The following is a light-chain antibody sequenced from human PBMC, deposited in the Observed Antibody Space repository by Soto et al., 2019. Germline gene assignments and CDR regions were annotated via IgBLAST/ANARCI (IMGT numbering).Light chain of an antibody. CDR2: STH. CDR1: SGSVSTTYY. Sequence: QTVVTQEPSLSVSSGGTVTLTCGLTSGSVSTTYYPSWYQQTPGQAPRTLIYSTHIRSSGVPDRFSGSILGNKAALTITGAQADDESDYHCMLYMGGGLVVFGGGTKLTVL. V-gene: IGLV8-61*01. CDR3: MLYMGGGLVV. J-gene: IGLJ2*01.